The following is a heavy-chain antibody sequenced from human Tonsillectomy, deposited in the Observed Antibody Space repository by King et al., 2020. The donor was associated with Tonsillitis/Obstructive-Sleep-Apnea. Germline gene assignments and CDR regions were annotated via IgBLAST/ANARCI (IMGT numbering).Heavy chain of an antibody. V-gene: IGHV3-9*01. J-gene: IGHJ3*02. CDR1: GFTFDDYA. CDR3: AKEAVTGPREGDAFDI. D-gene: IGHD1-14*01. Sequence: VQLVVSGGGLVQPGRSLRLSCAASGFTFDDYAMHWVRQAPGKGLEWVSGISWNSGSIGYADSVKGRFTISRDNAKNSLYLQMNSLRAEDTALYYCAKEAVTGPREGDAFDIWGQGTMVTVSS. CDR2: ISWNSGSI.